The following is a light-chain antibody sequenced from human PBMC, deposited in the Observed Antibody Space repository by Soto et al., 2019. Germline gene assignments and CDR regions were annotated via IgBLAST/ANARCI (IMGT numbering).Light chain of an antibody. V-gene: IGLV2-14*01. CDR1: SSDVGDYNY. CDR3: LSHTGSRTL. J-gene: IGLJ3*02. Sequence: QSALTQPASVYGSPGQSITISCTGASSDVGDYNYVSWYQEHPGQVPKLIIFEVTTRPSGVSDRFSGSRSGNTASLTISGLQAEDEADYYCLSHTGSRTLFGGGTKLTVL. CDR2: EVT.